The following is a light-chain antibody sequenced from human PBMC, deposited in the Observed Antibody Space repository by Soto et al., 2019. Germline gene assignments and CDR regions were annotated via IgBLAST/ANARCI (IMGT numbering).Light chain of an antibody. CDR3: QQYDYLPIT. V-gene: IGKV1-33*01. Sequence: DIQMTQAPSCLCASVGASVTITCQASQDISNYLNWYQQKPGKAPKLLIYDASNLDIGVPSRFSGSGSGTHFTFTISSLQPEDFATYYCQQYDYLPITFGQGTRLEI. CDR1: QDISNY. CDR2: DAS. J-gene: IGKJ5*01.